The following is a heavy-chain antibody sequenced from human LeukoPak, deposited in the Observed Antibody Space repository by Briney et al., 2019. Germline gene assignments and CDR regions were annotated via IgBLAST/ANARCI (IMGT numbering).Heavy chain of an antibody. D-gene: IGHD2-15*01. J-gene: IGHJ5*02. CDR3: ARGGRDFATSFDP. CDR1: GGSISSGGYS. CDR2: IYHSGST. V-gene: IGHV4-30-2*01. Sequence: SQTLSLTCAVSGGSISSGGYSWSWIRQPPGKDLEWIGYIYHSGSTYYNPSLKSRVTISVDRSKNQFSLKLSSVTAADTAVYYCARGGRDFATSFDPWGQGTLVTVSS.